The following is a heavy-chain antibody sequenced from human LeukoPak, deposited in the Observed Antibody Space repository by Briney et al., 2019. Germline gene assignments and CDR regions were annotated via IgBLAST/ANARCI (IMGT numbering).Heavy chain of an antibody. CDR3: ARAGGVKTAALDLDY. J-gene: IGHJ4*02. V-gene: IGHV4-59*01. Sequence: SETLSLTCTVSGGSISDYSWSWIRQPPGRGLEWIGNIYYSGSANHNPSLKSRVTISRDTSKNQFSLKLTSVTTADTAVYYCARAGGVKTAALDLDYWGQGTLVTVSS. CDR1: GGSISDYS. CDR2: IYYSGSA. D-gene: IGHD6-25*01.